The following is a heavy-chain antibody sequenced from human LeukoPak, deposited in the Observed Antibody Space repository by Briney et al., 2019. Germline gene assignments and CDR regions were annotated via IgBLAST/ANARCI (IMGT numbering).Heavy chain of an antibody. J-gene: IGHJ3*02. V-gene: IGHV4-34*01. Sequence: PSETLSLTCAVFGGSFSGYYWSWIRQPPGKGLEWIGEINHSGSTNYNPPLKSRVTILVDTSKNQFSLKLSSVTAADTTMYYCARVLRRAFDIWGHGTMVTVSS. D-gene: IGHD2/OR15-2a*01. CDR1: GGSFSGYY. CDR3: ARVLRRAFDI. CDR2: INHSGST.